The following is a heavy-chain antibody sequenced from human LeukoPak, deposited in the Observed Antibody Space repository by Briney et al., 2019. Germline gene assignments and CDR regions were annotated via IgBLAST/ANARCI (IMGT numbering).Heavy chain of an antibody. V-gene: IGHV3-23*01. J-gene: IGHJ6*02. CDR3: AQDLAYYFDTTSETLGLAV. CDR2: ISGDDSKK. CDR1: GFTFSSYE. D-gene: IGHD3-22*01. Sequence: GGSLRLSCAASGFTFSSYEMNWVRQAPGKGLEWVSAISGDDSKKFYADSAQGRFTVSRDISKTTLYLQMTSLRAEDTAVYYCAQDLAYYFDTTSETLGLAVWGQGTTVTVSS.